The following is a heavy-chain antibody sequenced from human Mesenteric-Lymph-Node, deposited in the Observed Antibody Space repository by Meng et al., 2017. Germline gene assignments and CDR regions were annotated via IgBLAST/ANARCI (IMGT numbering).Heavy chain of an antibody. CDR3: AKEPIESGSYHLDY. CDR2: ISGGGVTT. J-gene: IGHJ4*02. V-gene: IGHV3-23*01. Sequence: EVQVLESGGGWVQPGWSLRLSCAAFGFSFSSYAMIWVRQAPGKGLEWVSAISGGGVTTYYADSVKGRFTITRDNPKNTLYLQMNSLRAEDTAVYYCAKEPIESGSYHLDYWGQGTLVTVSS. CDR1: GFSFSSYA. D-gene: IGHD1-26*01.